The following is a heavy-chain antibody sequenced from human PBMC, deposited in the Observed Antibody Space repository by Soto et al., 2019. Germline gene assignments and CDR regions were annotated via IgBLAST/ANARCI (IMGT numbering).Heavy chain of an antibody. CDR1: GGTFSSYA. J-gene: IGHJ6*02. CDR2: IIPIFGTA. D-gene: IGHD1-26*01. Sequence: GASVKVSCKASGGTFSSYAISWVRQAPGQRLEWMGGIIPIFGTANYAQKFQGRVTITADESTSTAYMELSSLRSEDTAVYYCARAPIVGATTYDYYYGMDVWGQGTTVTVSS. CDR3: ARAPIVGATTYDYYYGMDV. V-gene: IGHV1-69*13.